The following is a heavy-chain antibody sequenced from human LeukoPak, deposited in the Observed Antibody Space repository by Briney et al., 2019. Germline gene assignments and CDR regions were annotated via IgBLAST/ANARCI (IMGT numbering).Heavy chain of an antibody. V-gene: IGHV5-51*01. CDR3: ARHSGARSWGWDHMDV. D-gene: IGHD7-27*01. Sequence: GESLKISCKGSGYSFTSYWIGWVRQMPGKGLEWMGIIYPGDSDTRYSPSFQGQVTISADKSISTAYLQWSSLKASDTAMYYCARHSGARSWGWDHMDVWGKGTTVTVSS. CDR1: GYSFTSYW. J-gene: IGHJ6*03. CDR2: IYPGDSDT.